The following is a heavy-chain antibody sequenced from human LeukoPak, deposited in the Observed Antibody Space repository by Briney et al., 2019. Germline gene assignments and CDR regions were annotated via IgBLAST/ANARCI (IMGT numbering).Heavy chain of an antibody. Sequence: GGSLRLSCAASGFTFDDYGMTWVRQAPGTGLEWVSTINTSGGTTYYADSVKGRFTISRDNSKNTLYLQMNSLRAEDTAVYYCAKDLSWGRYYDSSGYRTLNWFDPWGQGTLVTVSS. CDR3: AKDLSWGRYYDSSGYRTLNWFDP. CDR1: GFTFDDYG. J-gene: IGHJ5*02. D-gene: IGHD3-22*01. CDR2: INTSGGTT. V-gene: IGHV3-23*01.